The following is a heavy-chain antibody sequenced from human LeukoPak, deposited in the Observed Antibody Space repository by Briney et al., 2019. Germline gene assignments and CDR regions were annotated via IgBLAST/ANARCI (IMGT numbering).Heavy chain of an antibody. D-gene: IGHD4-11*01. V-gene: IGHV1-18*01. CDR2: ISTSKGDT. CDR3: ARDWPTVITDY. CDR1: GYTFTTHG. J-gene: IGHJ4*02. Sequence: ASVKVSCKTSGYTFTTHGIRWVRQAPGQGLEWVGWISTSKGDTNYAQKFKGRLTMTTDRSTSTAYMELRSLSSDDTAVYYCARDWPTVITDYWGQGTLVTVSS.